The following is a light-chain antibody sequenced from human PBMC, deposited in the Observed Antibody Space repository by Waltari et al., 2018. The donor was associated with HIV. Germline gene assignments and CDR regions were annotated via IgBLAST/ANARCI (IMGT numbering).Light chain of an antibody. J-gene: IGLJ1*01. Sequence: QSALTQPPSASGSPGQSVTISCTGTSSDVGGYNYVSWYLQRPGKAPKLVVYEVIKRPSGVPDRFSASKSGNTASLTVSGLQAEDEGDYYCRSYAGWSDSWVFGTGTKVTVL. CDR2: EVI. CDR1: SSDVGGYNY. V-gene: IGLV2-8*01. CDR3: RSYAGWSDSWV.